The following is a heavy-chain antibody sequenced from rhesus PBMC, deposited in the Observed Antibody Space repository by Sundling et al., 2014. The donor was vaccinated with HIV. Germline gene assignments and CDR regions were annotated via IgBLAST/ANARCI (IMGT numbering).Heavy chain of an antibody. CDR1: GGSISGYY. CDR2: ISGSSGTT. CDR3: AVTGLLTNLQYFDF. D-gene: IGHD1-44*01. V-gene: IGHV4-165*01. Sequence: QVQLQESGPGLVKPSETLSLTCAVSGGSISGYYWHWIRQPPGKGLEWIGYISGSSGTTYYNPSLKSRVTISTDTSKNQFSLKLSSLTAADTAVYYCAVTGLLTNLQYFDFWGPGRSWSPSPQ. J-gene: IGHJ4*01.